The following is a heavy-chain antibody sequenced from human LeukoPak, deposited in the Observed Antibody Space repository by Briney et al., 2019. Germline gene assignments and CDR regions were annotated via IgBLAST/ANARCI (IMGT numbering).Heavy chain of an antibody. V-gene: IGHV3-30-3*01. Sequence: SGGSLRLSWAASGFTFSSYAMHWVRQAPGKGLEWVAVISYDGSNKYYADSVKGRFTISRDNSKNTLYLQMNSLRAEDTAVYYCANAQPLAARPYYYYGMDVWGQGTTVTVSS. CDR1: GFTFSSYA. D-gene: IGHD6-6*01. J-gene: IGHJ6*02. CDR3: ANAQPLAARPYYYYGMDV. CDR2: ISYDGSNK.